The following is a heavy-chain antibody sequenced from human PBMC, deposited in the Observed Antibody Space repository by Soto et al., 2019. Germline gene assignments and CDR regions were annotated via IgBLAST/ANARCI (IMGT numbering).Heavy chain of an antibody. CDR1: GFTFSSYA. CDR2: ISGSGGST. CDR3: AKQSFYYYDSSGYAFDI. J-gene: IGHJ3*02. Sequence: PGGSLRLSCAASGFTFSSYAMSWVRQAPGKGLEWVSAISGSGGSTYYADSVKGRFTISRDNSKNTLYLQMNSLRAEDTAVYYCAKQSFYYYDSSGYAFDIWGQGTMVTVSS. V-gene: IGHV3-23*01. D-gene: IGHD3-22*01.